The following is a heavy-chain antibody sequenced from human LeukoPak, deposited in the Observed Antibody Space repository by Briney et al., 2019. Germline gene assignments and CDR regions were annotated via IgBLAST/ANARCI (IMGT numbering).Heavy chain of an antibody. CDR2: ISSSSSYI. D-gene: IGHD4-11*01. V-gene: IGHV3-21*01. Sequence: GRSLRLSCVASGFTFSSYAMNWVRQAPGKGLEWVSSISSSSSYIFYADSVKGRFTISRDNAKNSLYLQMNSLRAEDTAVYYCARDHYKNFDYWGQGTLVTVSS. J-gene: IGHJ4*02. CDR1: GFTFSSYA. CDR3: ARDHYKNFDY.